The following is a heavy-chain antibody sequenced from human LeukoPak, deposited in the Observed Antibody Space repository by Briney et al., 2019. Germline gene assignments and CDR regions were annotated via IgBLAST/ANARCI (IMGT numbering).Heavy chain of an antibody. D-gene: IGHD6-19*01. CDR1: GFTFSSHE. Sequence: GGSLRLSCAASGFTFSSHEMNWVRQAPGKGPEWVSYIGTSGTTMYYADSVKGRFTISRDNAKNSLYLQMNSLRAEDTALYYCARGAVAGTPPADYWGQGTLVIVSS. CDR3: ARGAVAGTPPADY. V-gene: IGHV3-48*03. CDR2: IGTSGTTM. J-gene: IGHJ4*02.